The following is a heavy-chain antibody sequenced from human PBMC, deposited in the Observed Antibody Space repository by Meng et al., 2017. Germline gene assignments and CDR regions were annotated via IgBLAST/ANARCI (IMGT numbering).Heavy chain of an antibody. Sequence: ASVKVSCKASGYTFTSYDINWVRQATGQGLEWMGWMNPNSGNTGYAQKFQGRVTITRNTSISTAYMELSSLRSEDTAVYYCARGGPGIVGARWSYFEYWGQGTLVTVSS. J-gene: IGHJ4*02. CDR1: GYTFTSYD. CDR3: ARGGPGIVGARWSYFEY. V-gene: IGHV1-8*03. CDR2: MNPNSGNT. D-gene: IGHD1-26*01.